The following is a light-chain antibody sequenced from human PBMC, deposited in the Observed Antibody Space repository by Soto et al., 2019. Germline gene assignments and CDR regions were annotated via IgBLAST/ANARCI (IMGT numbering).Light chain of an antibody. CDR3: SSYTTSTTWV. Sequence: QSALTQPASVSGSPGQSITISCTGTSSDVGGYNFVSWYQQHPDRAPKLMIYDVSNRPSGVSNRISGSKSGNTASLTISGLQAEDEADYYCSSYTTSTTWVFGGGTKLTVL. J-gene: IGLJ3*02. CDR2: DVS. V-gene: IGLV2-14*01. CDR1: SSDVGGYNF.